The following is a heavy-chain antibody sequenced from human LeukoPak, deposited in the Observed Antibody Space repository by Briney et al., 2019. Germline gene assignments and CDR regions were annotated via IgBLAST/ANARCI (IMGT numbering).Heavy chain of an antibody. Sequence: PGRSLRLSCAASGFTFNNYGMHWVRHAPGKGLEWVAVISYDGSNKYYADSVKGRFTISRDNSKNTLCLQMNSLRAEDTAVYYCAKDQEYSSSWVYSYYGMDVWGQGTTVTVSS. CDR3: AKDQEYSSSWVYSYYGMDV. J-gene: IGHJ6*02. V-gene: IGHV3-30*18. D-gene: IGHD6-13*01. CDR2: ISYDGSNK. CDR1: GFTFNNYG.